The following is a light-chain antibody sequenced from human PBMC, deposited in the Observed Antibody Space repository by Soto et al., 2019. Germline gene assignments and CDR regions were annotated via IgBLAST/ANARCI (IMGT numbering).Light chain of an antibody. CDR2: GAS. J-gene: IGKJ1*01. CDR3: QQYGGSVQT. CDR1: QSVGSNY. V-gene: IGKV3-20*01. Sequence: EIVLTQFPGTLSLPPGERATLSCRASQSVGSNYLAWYQQRPGQPPNLLIFGASHRAPDIPDRFSGSGSGTDFTLTISRLEPEDFAVYYCQQYGGSVQTFGQGTKVDI.